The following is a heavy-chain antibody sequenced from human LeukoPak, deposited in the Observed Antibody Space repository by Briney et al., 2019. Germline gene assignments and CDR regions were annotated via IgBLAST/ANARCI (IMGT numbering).Heavy chain of an antibody. CDR2: IIPIFGTT. CDR1: GGTFSSYA. V-gene: IGHV1-69*05. J-gene: IGHJ5*02. CDR3: ARGEGTVDYPNIWFDP. Sequence: ASVKVSCKASGGTFSSYAISWVRQAPGQGLEWMGGIIPIFGTTNYAQKFQGRVTITTDESTSTAYMELSSLRSEDTDVYYCARGEGTVDYPNIWFDPWGQGTLVTVSS. D-gene: IGHD1-14*01.